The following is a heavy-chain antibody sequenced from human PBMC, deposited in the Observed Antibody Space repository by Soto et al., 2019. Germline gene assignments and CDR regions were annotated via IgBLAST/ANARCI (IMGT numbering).Heavy chain of an antibody. Sequence: GGSLRLSCAASGFTFSSYGMHWVRQAPGKGLEWVAVIWYDGSNKYYADSVKGRFTISRDNSKNTLYLQMNSLRAEDTAVYYCARGYCSGGSCYDQPFDYWGQGTLVTVSS. CDR1: GFTFSSYG. CDR2: IWYDGSNK. J-gene: IGHJ4*02. D-gene: IGHD2-15*01. CDR3: ARGYCSGGSCYDQPFDY. V-gene: IGHV3-33*01.